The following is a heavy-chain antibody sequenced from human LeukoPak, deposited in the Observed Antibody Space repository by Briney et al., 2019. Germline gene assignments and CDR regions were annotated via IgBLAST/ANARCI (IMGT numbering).Heavy chain of an antibody. Sequence: GGSLRLSCAASGFTFSNYWMNWVRQAPGRGLEWVANIKQDGSEKYYVDSVEGRFTVSRDNTKNSLYLQMNSLRAEDTAVYYCAKDRYGVAVAGMVHYWGQGTLVTVSS. CDR1: GFTFSNYW. V-gene: IGHV3-7*03. CDR2: IKQDGSEK. CDR3: AKDRYGVAVAGMVHY. D-gene: IGHD6-19*01. J-gene: IGHJ4*02.